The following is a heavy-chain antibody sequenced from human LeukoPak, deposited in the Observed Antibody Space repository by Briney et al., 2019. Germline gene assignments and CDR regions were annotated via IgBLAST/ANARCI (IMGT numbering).Heavy chain of an antibody. CDR1: GYSFTSYW. J-gene: IGHJ3*02. D-gene: IGHD3-22*01. CDR2: IYPGDSDT. Sequence: SGESLKISCKGSGYSFTSYWIGWVRQMPGKGLEWMGIIYPGDSDTRYSPSFQGQVTISADKSISTAYLQWSSLKASDTAMYYCARHPYYYDSSGYWGFHAFDIWGQGTMVTVSS. CDR3: ARHPYYYDSSGYWGFHAFDI. V-gene: IGHV5-51*01.